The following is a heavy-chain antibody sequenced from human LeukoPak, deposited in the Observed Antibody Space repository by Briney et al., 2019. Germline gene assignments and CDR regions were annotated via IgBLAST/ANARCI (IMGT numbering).Heavy chain of an antibody. CDR3: ARGHYDFWSGYYMFDY. D-gene: IGHD3-3*01. CDR2: INHSGST. J-gene: IGHJ4*02. V-gene: IGHV4-34*01. CDR1: GGSFSGYY. Sequence: TSETLSLTCAVYGGSFSGYYWSWIRQPPGKGLEWIGEINHSGSTNNNPSLKSRVTISVDTSKNQFSLKLSSVTAADTAVYYCARGHYDFWSGYYMFDYWGQGTLVTVSS.